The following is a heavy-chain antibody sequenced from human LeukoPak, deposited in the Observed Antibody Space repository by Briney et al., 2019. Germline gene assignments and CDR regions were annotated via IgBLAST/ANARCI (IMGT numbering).Heavy chain of an antibody. CDR1: GYTFNAFF. CDR3: ARAYANYGDY. V-gene: IGHV1-2*02. Sequence: ASVKVSCKASGYTFNAFFIHWVRQAPGQGLEWLGWINPHSGDTTYAQNFQGRVTMTRDTSICTIYMEVTSLISDDTAIYYCARAYANYGDYWGQGTLVTVSS. CDR2: INPHSGDT. D-gene: IGHD3-10*01. J-gene: IGHJ4*02.